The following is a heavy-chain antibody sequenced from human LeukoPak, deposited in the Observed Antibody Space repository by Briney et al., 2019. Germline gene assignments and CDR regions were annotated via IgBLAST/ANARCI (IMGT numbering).Heavy chain of an antibody. CDR1: GGSFSGYY. CDR3: ARCLGEWLRFGPWFDP. D-gene: IGHD5-12*01. CDR2: INHSGST. J-gene: IGHJ5*02. Sequence: PSETLSLTCAVYGGSFSGYYWSWIRQPPGKGLEWIGEINHSGSTNYNPSLKSLVTISVDTSKNQFSLKLSSVTAVDTAVYYCARCLGEWLRFGPWFDPWGQGTLVTVSS. V-gene: IGHV4-34*01.